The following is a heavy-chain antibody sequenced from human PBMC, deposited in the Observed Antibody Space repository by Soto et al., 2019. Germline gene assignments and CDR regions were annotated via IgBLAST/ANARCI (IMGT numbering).Heavy chain of an antibody. J-gene: IGHJ6*02. D-gene: IGHD5-18*01. CDR2: ISGTGGTS. CDR1: GLTFSTYA. Sequence: VGSLRLSCAASGLTFSTYAMNWVRQAPGKGLEWVAAISGTGGTSYYADSVRGRFTISRDNSKNTLYLQMNSLRADDTAVYYCAKDRGDISMVTGHYSYGMDVWGQGTTVTVSS. V-gene: IGHV3-23*01. CDR3: AKDRGDISMVTGHYSYGMDV.